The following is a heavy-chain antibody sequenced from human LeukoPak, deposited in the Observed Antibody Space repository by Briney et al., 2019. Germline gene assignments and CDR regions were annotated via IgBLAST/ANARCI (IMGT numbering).Heavy chain of an antibody. CDR3: ARFRGSGWYSFDL. CDR2: INPTSFGT. CDR1: GYTFTGYY. Sequence: ASVKVSCKASGYTFTGYYIHWVQQAPGQGLEWMGWINPTSFGTKYEQKFQGRVTMTRDTSISTDYMELSDLRSDDTAVYYCARFRGSGWYSFDLWGQGTLVTVSS. V-gene: IGHV1-2*02. J-gene: IGHJ5*02. D-gene: IGHD6-19*01.